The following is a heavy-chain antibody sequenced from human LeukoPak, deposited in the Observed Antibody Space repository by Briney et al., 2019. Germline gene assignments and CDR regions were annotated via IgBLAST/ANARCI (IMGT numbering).Heavy chain of an antibody. CDR3: ARAVTSCYFDY. CDR2: IYYNGNT. V-gene: IGHV4-31*03. Sequence: PSQTLSLTCIVSGGSISSGGYYWSWIRQHPGKGLEWIGYIYYNGNTYYNPSLKSRVSISKDTSKNHFSLKLSSVTAADTAVYYCARAVTSCYFDYWGQGTLVTVSS. CDR1: GGSISSGGYY. J-gene: IGHJ4*02. D-gene: IGHD4-17*01.